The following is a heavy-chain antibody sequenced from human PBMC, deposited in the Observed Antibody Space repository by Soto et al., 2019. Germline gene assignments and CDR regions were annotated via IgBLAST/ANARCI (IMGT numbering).Heavy chain of an antibody. V-gene: IGHV3-21*01. CDR2: IGSRTSDI. CDR1: GFTLSRHT. J-gene: IGHJ3*02. Sequence: GALRLSCAASGFTLSRHTMNWVRQAPGKGLEWVSFIGSRTSDIYYADSVKGRFTISRDSAKNSLYLDLTRLRAEDTAVYFCVRDYYDTSGYPNTFDMWGQGTMVTVSS. CDR3: VRDYYDTSGYPNTFDM. D-gene: IGHD3-22*01.